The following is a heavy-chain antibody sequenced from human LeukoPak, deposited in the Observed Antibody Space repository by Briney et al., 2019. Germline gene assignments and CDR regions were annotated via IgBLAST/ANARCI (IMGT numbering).Heavy chain of an antibody. D-gene: IGHD1-1*01. CDR1: GFTFSSYS. V-gene: IGHV3-21*01. CDR3: ARDSAETKNFDY. CDR2: ISSSSSYI. Sequence: KPGGSLRLSCAASGFTFSSYSMNWVRQAPGEGLEWVSSISSSSSYIYYADSVKGRFTISRDNAKNSLYLQMNSLRAEDTAVYYCARDSAETKNFDYWGQGTLVTVSS. J-gene: IGHJ4*02.